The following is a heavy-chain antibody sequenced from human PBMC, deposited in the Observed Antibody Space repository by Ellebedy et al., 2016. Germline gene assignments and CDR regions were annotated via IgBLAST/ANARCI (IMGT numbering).Heavy chain of an antibody. V-gene: IGHV2-70*01. D-gene: IGHD3-3*01. CDR1: GFSLSTSGMC. CDR3: ARIPTIFGVVGYYYYGMDV. Sequence: SGPTLVXPTQTLTLTCTFSGFSLSTSGMCVSWIRQPPGKALEWLALIDWDDDKYYSTSLKTRLTISKDTSKNQVVLTMTNMDPVDTATYYCARIPTIFGVVGYYYYGMDVWGQGTTVTVSS. J-gene: IGHJ6*02. CDR2: IDWDDDK.